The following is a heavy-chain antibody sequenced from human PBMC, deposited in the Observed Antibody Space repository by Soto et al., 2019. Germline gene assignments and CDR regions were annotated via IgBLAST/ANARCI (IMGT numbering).Heavy chain of an antibody. CDR3: ARDPKTSGGQNWAFNYFDS. Sequence: QVQLVESGGGVVQPGRSLRLSCAASGFSFSISPMHWVRQAPGKGPEWVALISYDGTNKFYADSVKGRFTISRDNSKSKLYFQVDSLRPEDAAVYYCARDPKTSGGQNWAFNYFDSWGQGTLVTVSS. CDR2: ISYDGTNK. CDR1: GFSFSISP. J-gene: IGHJ4*02. D-gene: IGHD7-27*01. V-gene: IGHV3-30*14.